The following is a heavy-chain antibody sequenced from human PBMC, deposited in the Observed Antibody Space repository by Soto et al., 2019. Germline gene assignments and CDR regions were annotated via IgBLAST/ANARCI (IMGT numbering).Heavy chain of an antibody. V-gene: IGHV3-30*02. Sequence: GGSLRLSCAASGFTFSSYGMHWVRQAPGKGLEWVAVIWYDGSNKYYADSVKGRFTISRDNSKNTLYLQMNSLRAEDTAVYYCAKVGTSYYDFWSGYPIWGQGTMVTVSS. CDR3: AKVGTSYYDFWSGYPI. CDR1: GFTFSSYG. J-gene: IGHJ3*02. CDR2: IWYDGSNK. D-gene: IGHD3-3*01.